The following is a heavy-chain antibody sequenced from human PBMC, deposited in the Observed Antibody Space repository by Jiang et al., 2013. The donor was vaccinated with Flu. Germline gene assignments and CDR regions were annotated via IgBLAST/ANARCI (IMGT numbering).Heavy chain of an antibody. CDR1: GGTFLSHA. D-gene: IGHD2-21*02. V-gene: IGHV1-69*01. CDR3: ARTPYDGGDPFPYYFYFYYMDV. CDR2: VVPMFGTS. Sequence: SGAEVKRPGSSVRVSCKVAGGTFLSHAITWVRQAPGHGLEWVGGVVPMFGTSNYAQSFQGRVTINADESTNTAYMEMSSLRSDDTAVYYCARTPYDGGDPFPYYFYFYYMDVWGKGTTVTVTS. J-gene: IGHJ6*03.